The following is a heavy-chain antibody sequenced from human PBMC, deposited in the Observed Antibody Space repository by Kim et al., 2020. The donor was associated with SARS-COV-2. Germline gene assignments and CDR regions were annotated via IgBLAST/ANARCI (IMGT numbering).Heavy chain of an antibody. V-gene: IGHV3-23*01. CDR2: GST. D-gene: IGHD4-17*01. J-gene: IGHJ4*02. CDR3: VRKYYGDLDS. Sequence: GSTNYAESVRGRFTISRDKSRDKLYLQMNSLRADETAIYDCVRKYYGDLDSWGQGTLVTVSS.